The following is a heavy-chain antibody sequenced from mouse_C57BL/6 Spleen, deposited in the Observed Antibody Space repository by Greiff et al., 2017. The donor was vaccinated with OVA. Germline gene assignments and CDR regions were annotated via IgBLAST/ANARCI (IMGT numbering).Heavy chain of an antibody. J-gene: IGHJ1*03. D-gene: IGHD1-1*01. Sequence: VQLQQSGTVLARPGASVKMSCKTSGYTFTSYWMHWVKQRHGQGLEWIGAIYPGNSDTSYNQKLKGKATLTAVTSASTAYLELRSLTNEDSAVYYCTITTVVARYFDVWGTGTTVTVSS. CDR1: GYTFTSYW. CDR3: TITTVVARYFDV. V-gene: IGHV1-5*01. CDR2: IYPGNSDT.